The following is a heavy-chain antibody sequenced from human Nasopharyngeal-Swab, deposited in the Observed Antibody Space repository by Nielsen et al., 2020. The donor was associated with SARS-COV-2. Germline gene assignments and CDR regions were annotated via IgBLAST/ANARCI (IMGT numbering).Heavy chain of an antibody. D-gene: IGHD5-18*01. J-gene: IGHJ4*02. CDR1: GFTFSSYG. CDR3: ARGGGTYTAIDY. Sequence: GGSLRLSCAASGFTFSSYGMHWVRQAPGKGLEWVAVISYDGSNKYYADSVKGRFTISRDNSKNTLYVQMNSLRAEDTAVYYCARGGGTYTAIDYWGQGTLVTVSS. CDR2: ISYDGSNK. V-gene: IGHV3-30*03.